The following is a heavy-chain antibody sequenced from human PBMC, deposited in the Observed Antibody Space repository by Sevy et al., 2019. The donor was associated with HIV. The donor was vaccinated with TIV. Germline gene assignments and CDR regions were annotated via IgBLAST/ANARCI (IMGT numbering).Heavy chain of an antibody. CDR3: ARDDEPDYYYFDMDV. J-gene: IGHJ6*02. CDR1: GFALRSYT. V-gene: IGHV3-30-3*01. CDR2: ISYDGSNK. Sequence: GGSLRLSCGVSGFALRSYTMNWVRQAPGKGLEWVAVISYDGSNKYYADSVKGRFTISRDNSKNTLYLQMDGLRAEDTALYYCARDDEPDYYYFDMDVWGQGTTVTVSS.